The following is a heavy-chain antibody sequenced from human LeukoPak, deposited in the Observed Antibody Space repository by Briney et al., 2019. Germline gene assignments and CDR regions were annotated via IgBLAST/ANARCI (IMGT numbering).Heavy chain of an antibody. CDR3: ARGRAAAATRDNYYYYGMDV. CDR2: IWYDGSNK. V-gene: IGHV3-33*01. CDR1: GFTFSSYG. D-gene: IGHD2-15*01. J-gene: IGHJ6*02. Sequence: PGRSLRLSCAASGFTFSSYGMHWVRQAPGKGLGWVAVIWYDGSNKYYADSVKGRFTISRDNSKNTLYLQMNSLRAEDTAVYYCARGRAAAATRDNYYYYGMDVWGQGTTVTVSS.